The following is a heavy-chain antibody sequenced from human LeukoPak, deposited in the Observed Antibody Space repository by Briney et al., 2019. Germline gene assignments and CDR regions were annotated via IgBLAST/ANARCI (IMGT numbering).Heavy chain of an antibody. CDR3: ARRVYGTSQYY. CDR2: FYYSGST. CDR1: GGSISSHNYY. J-gene: IGHJ4*02. Sequence: SETLSLTCTVSGGSISSHNYYWGWIRQPPGKGLVWIGSFYYSGSTYYNPSLKSRVTISVNTSKNQFSLKLSSVTAADTAVYYCARRVYGTSQYYWGQGTLVTVSS. D-gene: IGHD5/OR15-5a*01. V-gene: IGHV4-39*01.